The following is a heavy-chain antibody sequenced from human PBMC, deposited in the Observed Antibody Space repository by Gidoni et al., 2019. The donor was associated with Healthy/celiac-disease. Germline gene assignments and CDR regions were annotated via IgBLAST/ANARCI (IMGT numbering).Heavy chain of an antibody. CDR2: IGGSGGST. CDR1: GFPFSSYA. Sequence: EVQLLESGGGLVQPGGSLRLSCAASGFPFSSYAMGWVRQAPGKGLEWVSAIGGSGGSTYYADSVKGRFTISRDNSKNTLYLQMNSLRAEDTAVYYCAKDPTKYDSSGYWSYWGQGTLVTVSS. D-gene: IGHD3-22*01. CDR3: AKDPTKYDSSGYWSY. V-gene: IGHV3-23*01. J-gene: IGHJ4*02.